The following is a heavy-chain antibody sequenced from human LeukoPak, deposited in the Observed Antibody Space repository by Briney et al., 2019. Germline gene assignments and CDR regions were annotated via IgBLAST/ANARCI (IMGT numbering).Heavy chain of an antibody. CDR1: GYTFTSYG. CDR3: ATTDYVWGSYRQGFDY. D-gene: IGHD3-16*02. Sequence: ASVKVSCKASGYTFTSYGISWVRQAPGQGLEWMGWISAYNGNTNYAQKLQGRVTITTDESRTTAYMELSSLGSEDTAVYYCATTDYVWGSYRQGFDYWGQGTLVTVSS. J-gene: IGHJ4*02. V-gene: IGHV1-18*01. CDR2: ISAYNGNT.